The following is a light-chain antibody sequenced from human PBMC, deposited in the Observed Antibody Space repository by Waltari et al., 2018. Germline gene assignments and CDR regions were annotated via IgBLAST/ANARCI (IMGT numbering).Light chain of an antibody. Sequence: DIQMTQSPSSLSASVGDRVTITCRASQSISRNLNWFRQKPGKAPKLLIYGTSNLQSGVPSRISGSGSGTEFTLTISSLQPEDFATYYCQQTYSSPRTFGQGTNVEVK. J-gene: IGKJ2*01. CDR1: QSISRN. V-gene: IGKV1-39*01. CDR2: GTS. CDR3: QQTYSSPRT.